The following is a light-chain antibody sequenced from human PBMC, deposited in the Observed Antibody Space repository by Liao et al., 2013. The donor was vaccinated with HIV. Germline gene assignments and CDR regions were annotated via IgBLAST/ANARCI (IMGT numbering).Light chain of an antibody. CDR1: KLGDRD. CDR2: QDT. V-gene: IGLV3-1*01. CDR3: QAWDRNTAI. J-gene: IGLJ2*01. Sequence: SYELTQSPSVSVSPGQTASIPCSGDKLGDRDASWYQQKPGQSPILVIYQDTKRPTGIPERFSGSNSGNTATLTISGTQPTDEADYYCQAWDRNTAIFGGGTKLTVL.